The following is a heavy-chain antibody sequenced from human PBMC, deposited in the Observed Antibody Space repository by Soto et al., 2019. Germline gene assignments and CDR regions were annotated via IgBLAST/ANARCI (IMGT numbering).Heavy chain of an antibody. V-gene: IGHV4-59*12. J-gene: IGHJ5*02. CDR1: GGSISGGC. CDR3: ARDCASDTSSPSGRFDP. D-gene: IGHD2-2*01. Sequence: SETLCLTGALSGGSISGGCWSLIRQPPGKGLEWIGYIYYSGRTNYNPSLKSRLNISLDTSKNQFSLRLSSVTAADTAVYYCARDCASDTSSPSGRFDPWGQGTLVTVSS. CDR2: IYYSGRT.